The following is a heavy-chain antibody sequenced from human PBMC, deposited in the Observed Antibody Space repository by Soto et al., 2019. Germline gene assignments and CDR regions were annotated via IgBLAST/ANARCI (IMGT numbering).Heavy chain of an antibody. CDR3: ARFEGYSGYVGSLWEQNFDY. Sequence: GASVKVSCKASGYTFTSYGISWVRQAPGQGLEWMGWISAYNGNTNHAQKLQGRVTMTTDTSTSTAYMELRSLRSDDTAVYYCARFEGYSGYVGSLWEQNFDYWAQGNLVTVSS. CDR1: GYTFTSYG. J-gene: IGHJ4*02. CDR2: ISAYNGNT. V-gene: IGHV1-18*01. D-gene: IGHD5-12*01.